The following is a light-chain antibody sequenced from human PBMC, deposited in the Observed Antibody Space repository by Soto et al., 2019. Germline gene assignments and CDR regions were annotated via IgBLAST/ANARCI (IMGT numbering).Light chain of an antibody. Sequence: QSVLTQPASVSGSPGQSITISCTGTSSDVGGYNYVSWYQQHPGKAPKLMIYDVSNRPSGVSNRFSGSKSGNTASLTISGLQAEDEADYYSSSYTISSTLFFGTGTKLTVL. V-gene: IGLV2-14*01. CDR1: SSDVGGYNY. J-gene: IGLJ1*01. CDR3: SSYTISSTLF. CDR2: DVS.